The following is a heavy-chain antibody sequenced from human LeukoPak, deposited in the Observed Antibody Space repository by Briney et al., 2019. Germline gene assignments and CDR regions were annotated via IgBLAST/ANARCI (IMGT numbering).Heavy chain of an antibody. CDR3: ARDLSRINTEGAWFGGLYPSAFDI. J-gene: IGHJ3*02. D-gene: IGHD3-10*01. V-gene: IGHV4-4*02. CDR2: IYHSGST. Sequence: PSETLSLTCAVSGGSISSSNWWSWVRQPPGKGLGWIGEIYHSGSTNYNPSLKSRVTISVDKSKNQFSLKLSPVTAADTAVYYCARDLSRINTEGAWFGGLYPSAFDIWGQGTMVTVSS. CDR1: GGSISSSNW.